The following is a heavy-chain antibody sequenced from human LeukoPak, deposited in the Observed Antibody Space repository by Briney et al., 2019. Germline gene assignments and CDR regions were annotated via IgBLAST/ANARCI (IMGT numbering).Heavy chain of an antibody. J-gene: IGHJ6*02. CDR2: IYPGDSDT. Sequence: GESLNISCKGSGYSFTNHWIGWVRQMPGKGLEWMGIIYPGDSDTRYSPSFQGQVTISADKSISTAYLQWSSLKASDTAMYYCARLPYCGGDCYDYYYYGMDVWGQGTTVTVSS. V-gene: IGHV5-51*01. D-gene: IGHD2-21*02. CDR3: ARLPYCGGDCYDYYYYGMDV. CDR1: GYSFTNHW.